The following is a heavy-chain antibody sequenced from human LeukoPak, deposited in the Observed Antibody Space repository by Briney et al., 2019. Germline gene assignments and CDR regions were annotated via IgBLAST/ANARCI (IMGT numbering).Heavy chain of an antibody. V-gene: IGHV4-34*01. CDR1: GGSFSGYY. CDR3: ASRHYDFWSGSYFDY. J-gene: IGHJ4*02. Sequence: SETLSLTCAVYGGSFSGYYWSWIRQPPGKGLEWIGEINHSGSTNYNPSLKSRVTISVDTSKNQFSLKLSSVTAADTAVYYCASRHYDFWSGSYFDYWGQGTLVTVSS. D-gene: IGHD3-3*01. CDR2: INHSGST.